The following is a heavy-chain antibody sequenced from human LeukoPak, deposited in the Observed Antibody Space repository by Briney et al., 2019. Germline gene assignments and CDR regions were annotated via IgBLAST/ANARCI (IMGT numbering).Heavy chain of an antibody. J-gene: IGHJ4*02. D-gene: IGHD3-3*01. CDR2: INTNTGNP. CDR1: GYTFTSYA. Sequence: ASVKVSCKASGYTFTSYAMNWVRQAPGQGLEWMGWINTNTGNPTYAQGFTGRFVFSLDTSVSTAYLQISSLKAEDTAVYYCARNYYDFWSGYKYYFDYWGQGTLVTVSS. CDR3: ARNYYDFWSGYKYYFDY. V-gene: IGHV7-4-1*02.